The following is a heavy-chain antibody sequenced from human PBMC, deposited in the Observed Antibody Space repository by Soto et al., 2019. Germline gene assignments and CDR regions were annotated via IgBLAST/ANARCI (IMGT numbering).Heavy chain of an antibody. Sequence: PSETLSLTCTVSGGSISSYYWSWIRQPPGKGLEWIGYIYYSGSTNYNPSLKSRVTISVDTSKNQFSLKLSSVTAADTAVYYCARRLYYDSSGFEGDGMDVWRQGTTVTVSS. V-gene: IGHV4-59*08. CDR1: GGSISSYY. D-gene: IGHD3-22*01. J-gene: IGHJ6*01. CDR2: IYYSGST. CDR3: ARRLYYDSSGFEGDGMDV.